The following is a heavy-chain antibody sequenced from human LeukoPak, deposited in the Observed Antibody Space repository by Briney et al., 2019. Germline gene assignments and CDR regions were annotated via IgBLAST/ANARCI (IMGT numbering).Heavy chain of an antibody. CDR2: ISGSGGST. Sequence: QPGGSLRLSCAASGXTFSSYAMSWVRQAPGKGLEWVSAISGSGGSTYYADSVKGRFTISRDNSKNTLYLQMNSLRAEDTAVYYCAKLGYYGSGSYYDFDYWGQGTLVTVSS. CDR3: AKLGYYGSGSYYDFDY. J-gene: IGHJ4*02. CDR1: GXTFSSYA. D-gene: IGHD3-10*01. V-gene: IGHV3-23*01.